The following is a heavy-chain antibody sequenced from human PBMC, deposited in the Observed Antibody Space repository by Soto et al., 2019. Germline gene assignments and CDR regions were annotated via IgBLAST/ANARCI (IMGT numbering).Heavy chain of an antibody. J-gene: IGHJ4*02. Sequence: EVQLMESGGGLVQPGGSLSLSCAASEFPFSSYALNWVRQAPGKGLEWVSAISATGTTTYYADSVKGRFTISRDNSKRTLLLQMDSLSPEDTAVYYCATYSSPFDYWGQGTLVTVSS. V-gene: IGHV3-23*01. CDR1: EFPFSSYA. CDR2: ISATGTTT. D-gene: IGHD6-13*01. CDR3: ATYSSPFDY.